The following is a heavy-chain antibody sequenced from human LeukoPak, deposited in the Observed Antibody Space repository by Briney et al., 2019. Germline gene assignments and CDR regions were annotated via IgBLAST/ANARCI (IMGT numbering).Heavy chain of an antibody. J-gene: IGHJ4*02. Sequence: GGSLRLSCAASGFIFKQYVMSWVRQAPGKGLEWVSAISDSGATTYYADSVRGRSTISSDDSKNMLYLQMSSLRAEDTAVYYCARSLLRFGPPPRPLDYWGQGTLVTVSS. D-gene: IGHD3-3*01. V-gene: IGHV3-23*01. CDR1: GFIFKQYV. CDR3: ARSLLRFGPPPRPLDY. CDR2: ISDSGATT.